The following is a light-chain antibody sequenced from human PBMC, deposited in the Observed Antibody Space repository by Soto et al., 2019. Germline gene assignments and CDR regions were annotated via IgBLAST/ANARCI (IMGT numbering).Light chain of an antibody. CDR2: DVS. Sequence: QSALTQPASVSGSPGQSITISCTGTISDVGGYNYVSWYQQHPGKAPKLMIYDVSNRSSGVSNRFSGSKSGNTASLTISGLQAEDVADYYCSSYTSSSIPYVFGTGTKLTVL. J-gene: IGLJ1*01. CDR1: ISDVGGYNY. CDR3: SSYTSSSIPYV. V-gene: IGLV2-14*01.